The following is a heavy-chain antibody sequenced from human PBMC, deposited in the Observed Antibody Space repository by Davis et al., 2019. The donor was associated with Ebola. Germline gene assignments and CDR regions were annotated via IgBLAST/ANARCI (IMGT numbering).Heavy chain of an antibody. Sequence: MPSETLSLTCAVYGGSFSGYYWSWIRQPPGKGLEWIGEINHSGSTNYNPSLTSRVTISVDTSKNQFSLKLSSVTAADTAVYYCARRTLGYCSSTRCYSPFHYWGQGTLVTVSS. CDR1: GGSFSGYY. D-gene: IGHD2-2*01. CDR2: INHSGST. V-gene: IGHV4-34*01. J-gene: IGHJ4*02. CDR3: ARRTLGYCSSTRCYSPFHY.